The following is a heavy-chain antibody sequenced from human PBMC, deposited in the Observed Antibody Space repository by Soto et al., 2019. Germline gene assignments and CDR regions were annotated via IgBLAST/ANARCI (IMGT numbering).Heavy chain of an antibody. D-gene: IGHD1-26*01. V-gene: IGHV3-53*01. Sequence: VGSLRLSCAASGFTVSSNYMSWVRQAPGKGLEWVSVIYSGGSTYYADSVKGRFTISRDNSKNTLYLQMNSLRAEDTAVYYCARGSGNYWYYFDYWGQGTLVTVSS. CDR3: ARGSGNYWYYFDY. J-gene: IGHJ4*02. CDR1: GFTVSSNY. CDR2: IYSGGST.